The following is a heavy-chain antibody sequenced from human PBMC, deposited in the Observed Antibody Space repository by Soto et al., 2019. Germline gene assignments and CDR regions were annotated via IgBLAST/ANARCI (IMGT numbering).Heavy chain of an antibody. CDR2: IDPSDSYT. CDR3: AMCRPGDYYDSSGSPSRYYGMDV. J-gene: IGHJ6*02. Sequence: PGESLKISCKGSGYSFTSYWISWVRQMPGKGLEWRGRIDPSDSYTNYSPSFQGHVTISADKSISTAYLQWSSLKASDTAMYYCAMCRPGDYYDSSGSPSRYYGMDVWGQGTTVTVSS. D-gene: IGHD3-22*01. V-gene: IGHV5-10-1*01. CDR1: GYSFTSYW.